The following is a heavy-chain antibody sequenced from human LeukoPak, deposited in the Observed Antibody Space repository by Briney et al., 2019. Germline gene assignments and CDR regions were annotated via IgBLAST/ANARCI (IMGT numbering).Heavy chain of an antibody. CDR3: AKSQWLQSGGLDY. D-gene: IGHD5-24*01. V-gene: IGHV3-23*01. Sequence: PGGSLRLSCAASGFTFNSYGMSWVRQAPGKGLEWVSAISGSGLYAYYSDSVKGRFTISRDNSKNTLYLQVNGLRVEDTAVYYCAKSQWLQSGGLDYWGQGTLVTVSS. J-gene: IGHJ4*02. CDR1: GFTFNSYG. CDR2: ISGSGLYA.